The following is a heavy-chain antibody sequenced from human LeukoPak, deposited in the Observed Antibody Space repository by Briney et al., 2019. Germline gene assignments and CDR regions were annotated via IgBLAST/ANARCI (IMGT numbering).Heavy chain of an antibody. CDR1: GGSISSSNYY. Sequence: SETLSLTCSVSGGSISSSNYYWGWIRQPPGKGLEWIGSIYYSGSTYYNPSLKSRVTMSVDTSKDQFSLKLTSVTAAETAVYHCVRLGTTTRWGQGTLVTVSS. CDR2: IYYSGST. D-gene: IGHD1-26*01. J-gene: IGHJ4*02. CDR3: VRLGTTTR. V-gene: IGHV4-39*07.